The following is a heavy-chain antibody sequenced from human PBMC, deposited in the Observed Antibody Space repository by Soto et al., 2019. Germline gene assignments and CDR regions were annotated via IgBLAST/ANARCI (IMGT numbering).Heavy chain of an antibody. V-gene: IGHV6-1*01. CDR1: GDSVSSNSAA. CDR2: TYYRSKWYN. Sequence: QSQTLSLTCAISGDSVSSNSAAWNWIRQSPSRGLEWLGRTYYRSKWYNDYAVSVKSRITINPDTSKNQFSLQLNSVTPEDTAVYYCARDEGPDRNWNDGRGYFDYWGQGTLVTVSS. J-gene: IGHJ4*02. D-gene: IGHD1-20*01. CDR3: ARDEGPDRNWNDGRGYFDY.